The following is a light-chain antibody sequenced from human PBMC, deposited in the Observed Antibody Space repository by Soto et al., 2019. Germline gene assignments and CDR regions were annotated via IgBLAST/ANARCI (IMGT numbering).Light chain of an antibody. CDR3: VLYMGSGISL. CDR1: SGSVSTTYY. CDR2: DTN. V-gene: IGLV8-61*01. Sequence: QTVVTQEPSFSVSPGGTVTLTCGLSSGSVSTTYYPSWYQQTPGQAPRTLIYDTNTRSSGVPDRFSGSILGNKAALTITGAQADDASDYYCVLYMGSGISLFGGGTKVTVL. J-gene: IGLJ2*01.